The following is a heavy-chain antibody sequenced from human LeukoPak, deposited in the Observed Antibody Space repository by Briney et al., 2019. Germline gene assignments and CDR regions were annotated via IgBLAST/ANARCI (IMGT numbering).Heavy chain of an antibody. D-gene: IGHD5-24*01. CDR2: IYTSGGT. J-gene: IGHJ4*02. CDR1: GGSISGGSYY. V-gene: IGHV4-61*02. Sequence: SETLSLTCTVSGGSISGGSYYWNWIRQPAGKGLEWIGRIYTSGGTDYNPSLKSRVTISVDTSKNQFSLKLSSVTAADAAVYYCAKDRGDGYNSGYFVYWGQGTLVTVSS. CDR3: AKDRGDGYNSGYFVY.